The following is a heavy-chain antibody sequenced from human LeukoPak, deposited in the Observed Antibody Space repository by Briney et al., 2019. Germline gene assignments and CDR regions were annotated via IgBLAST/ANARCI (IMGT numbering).Heavy chain of an antibody. CDR2: IYYSGST. J-gene: IGHJ4*02. D-gene: IGHD2-15*01. V-gene: IGHV4-59*06. CDR3: ARFGPPNYSGGSCLFDY. Sequence: PSETLSLTCTVSGGSITSYYRSWIRQHPGKGLEWIGYIYYSGSTYYNPSLRSRVTISLDTSKNHFSLRLSSVTAADTAVYYCARFGPPNYSGGSCLFDYWGQGTLVTVSS. CDR1: GGSITSYY.